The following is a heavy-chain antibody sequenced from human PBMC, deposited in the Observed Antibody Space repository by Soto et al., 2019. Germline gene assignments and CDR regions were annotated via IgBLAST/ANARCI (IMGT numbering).Heavy chain of an antibody. CDR3: ARAGIAVAGTFDP. D-gene: IGHD6-19*01. Sequence: SETLSLTCAVYGGSFSGYYWSWIRQPPGKGLEWIGEINHSGSTNYNPSLKSRVTISVDTSKNQFSLKLSSVTAADTAVYYCARAGIAVAGTFDPWGQGTLVTVSS. V-gene: IGHV4-34*01. CDR2: INHSGST. CDR1: GGSFSGYY. J-gene: IGHJ5*02.